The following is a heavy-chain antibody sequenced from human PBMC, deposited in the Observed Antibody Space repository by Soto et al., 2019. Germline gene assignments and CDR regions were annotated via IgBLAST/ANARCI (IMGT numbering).Heavy chain of an antibody. Sequence: SETLSLTCTVSGGSVSSYYWSWIRQPPGKGLEWIGYIYYSGSTNYNPSLKSRITISVDTSKNQFSLKLSSVTTADTAVYCCARGLYYDILTGQDYWGQGTLVTVSS. D-gene: IGHD3-9*01. J-gene: IGHJ4*02. CDR1: GGSVSSYY. CDR3: ARGLYYDILTGQDY. CDR2: IYYSGST. V-gene: IGHV4-59*02.